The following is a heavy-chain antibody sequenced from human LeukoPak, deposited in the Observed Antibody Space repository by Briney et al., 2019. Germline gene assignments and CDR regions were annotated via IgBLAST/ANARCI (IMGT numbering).Heavy chain of an antibody. D-gene: IGHD3-22*01. CDR3: AKSLDYDGGVLWALPQY. CDR1: GFTFTSYA. Sequence: PGGSLRLSCAASGFTFTSYAMSWVRQPQGKGLEWVSVIRGSVTVTYFADSVKGRFTVSRDNSKNTLYLQMSSLRAEDTAIYYCAKSLDYDGGVLWALPQYWGQGTLVTVSS. J-gene: IGHJ4*02. V-gene: IGHV3-23*01. CDR2: IRGSVTVT.